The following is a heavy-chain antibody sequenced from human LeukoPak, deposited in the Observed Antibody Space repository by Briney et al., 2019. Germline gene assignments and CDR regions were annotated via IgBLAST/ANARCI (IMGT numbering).Heavy chain of an antibody. CDR3: ARHRMYYYDSSGRGVADAFDI. Sequence: AETLSLTCAVSGYSIRSGDYWGWIRQPPGKGLEWIGSIYYSGSTYYNPSLKSRVTISVDTSKNQFSLKLSSVTAADTAVYYCARHRMYYYDSSGRGVADAFDIWGQGTMVTVSS. V-gene: IGHV4-38-2*01. CDR2: IYYSGST. J-gene: IGHJ3*02. CDR1: GYSIRSGDY. D-gene: IGHD3-22*01.